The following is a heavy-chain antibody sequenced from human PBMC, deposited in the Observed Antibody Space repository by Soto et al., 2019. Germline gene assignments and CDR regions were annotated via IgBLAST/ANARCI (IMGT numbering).Heavy chain of an antibody. D-gene: IGHD4-17*01. CDR1: GYSFNTYW. CDR3: ARITVNTPNPYYYYGMDV. Sequence: GESLKISCKGSGYSFNTYWIAWVRQMPGKGLEWMGIIYPGDSHTRYNPSFQGQVTISVDKSISTAHLQWSSLQASDTATYYCARITVNTPNPYYYYGMDVWGQGTTVTVSS. V-gene: IGHV5-51*01. J-gene: IGHJ6*02. CDR2: IYPGDSHT.